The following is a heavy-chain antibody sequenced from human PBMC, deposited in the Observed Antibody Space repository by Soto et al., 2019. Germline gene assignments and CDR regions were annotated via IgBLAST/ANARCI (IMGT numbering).Heavy chain of an antibody. V-gene: IGHV4-4*02. CDR2: IYHSGST. D-gene: IGHD2-15*01. CDR1: GGSISSSNW. CDR3: XXXPSGIAGVNXXXXXXV. J-gene: IGHJ3*01. Sequence: QVQLQESGPGLVKPSGTLSLTCAVSGGSISSSNWWSWVRQPPGKGLEWIGEIYHSGSTNYNPSLKSRXXXXVDKSKNQFSXXXXXXTAADTAXXXXXXXPSGIAGVNXXXXXXVWGQG.